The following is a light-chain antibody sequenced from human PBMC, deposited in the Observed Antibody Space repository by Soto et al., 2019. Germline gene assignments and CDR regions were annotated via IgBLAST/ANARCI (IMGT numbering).Light chain of an antibody. CDR1: QSLTSTY. CDR3: QQRSNWPLT. Sequence: EIVLTQSPGTLSLSPGQRASLSCRASQSLTSTYLAWYQQKPGQAPRLLIYDASNRATGIPARFSGSGSGTDFTLTISSLEPEDFAVYYCQQRSNWPLTFGGGTKVDI. J-gene: IGKJ4*01. CDR2: DAS. V-gene: IGKV3-11*01.